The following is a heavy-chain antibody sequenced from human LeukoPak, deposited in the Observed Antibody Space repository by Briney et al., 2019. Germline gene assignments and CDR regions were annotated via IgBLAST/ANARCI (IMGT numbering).Heavy chain of an antibody. D-gene: IGHD3-10*01. Sequence: PGGSLRLCCAASGFSFSTQRMHWVRQSPGKGLVWVSYINIDERITGYADSVKGRFTISRDNAKNTLYLQMNSLRVEDTAIYYCFREGGDWGQGTLVTVSS. CDR3: FREGGD. CDR1: GFSFSTQR. J-gene: IGHJ4*02. CDR2: INIDERIT. V-gene: IGHV3-74*01.